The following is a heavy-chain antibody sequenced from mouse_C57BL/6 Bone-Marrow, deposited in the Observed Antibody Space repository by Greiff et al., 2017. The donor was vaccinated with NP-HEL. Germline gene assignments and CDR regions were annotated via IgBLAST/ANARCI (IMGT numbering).Heavy chain of an antibody. CDR3: TRDRGWLQEYFDD. CDR2: ISSGGDYT. V-gene: IGHV5-9-1*02. J-gene: IGHJ1*03. D-gene: IGHD2-3*01. CDR1: GFTFSSYA. Sequence: EVKLMESGEGLVKPGGSLKLSCAASGFTFSSYAMSWVRQTPEKRLEWVAYISSGGDYTYYADTVKGRSTISRDHARNTLYLQMSSLKSEDTAMYYCTRDRGWLQEYFDDWGTGTTVTVSS.